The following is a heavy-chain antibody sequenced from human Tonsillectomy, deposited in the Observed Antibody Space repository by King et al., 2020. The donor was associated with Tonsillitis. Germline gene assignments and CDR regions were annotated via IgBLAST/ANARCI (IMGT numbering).Heavy chain of an antibody. CDR2: IYVGGTT. J-gene: IGHJ4*02. CDR3: ARVNYYDSSGYWSPYYFDY. Sequence: VQLVESGGGLMQPGGSLRLSCAASGFSVSSHYMSWVRQAPGKGLEWVSVIYVGGTTYYADFVKGRFTISRDKSENTLYLQMNSLRAEDTAMYYCARVNYYDSSGYWSPYYFDYWGQGTLVTVSS. V-gene: IGHV3-53*01. CDR1: GFSVSSHY. D-gene: IGHD3-22*01.